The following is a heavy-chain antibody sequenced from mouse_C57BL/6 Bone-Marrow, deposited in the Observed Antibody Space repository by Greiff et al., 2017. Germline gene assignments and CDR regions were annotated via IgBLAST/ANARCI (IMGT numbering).Heavy chain of an antibody. V-gene: IGHV1-78*01. D-gene: IGHD1-1*01. Sequence: QVQLQQSDAELVKPGASVKISCKASGYTFTDHTIHWMKQRPEQGLEWIGYIYPRDGSTKYNEKFKGKATLTADKSSSTANMQLISLTSEDSAVYFCAVTTVVAHYYAMDYWGQGTSVTVSS. CDR2: IYPRDGST. CDR1: GYTFTDHT. CDR3: AVTTVVAHYYAMDY. J-gene: IGHJ4*01.